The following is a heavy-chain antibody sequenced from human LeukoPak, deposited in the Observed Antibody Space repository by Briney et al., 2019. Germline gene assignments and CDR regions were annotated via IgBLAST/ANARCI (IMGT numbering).Heavy chain of an antibody. CDR2: INHSGYT. J-gene: IGHJ4*02. V-gene: IGHV4-34*04. D-gene: IGHD4-17*01. Sequence: SETLSLTCAVSAVSFDDYYWAWVRQTPGKGLEWIGEINHSGYTNDSPSLKSRATLSIDTSRKQFSLNLRSVTVADAGTYYCTRMTTGHDYWGQGTLVTVSS. CDR3: TRMTTGHDY. CDR1: AVSFDDYY.